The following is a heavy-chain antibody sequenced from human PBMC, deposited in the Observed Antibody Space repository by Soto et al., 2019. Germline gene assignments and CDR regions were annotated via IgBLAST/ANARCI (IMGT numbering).Heavy chain of an antibody. CDR3: AKNVGDSSSQGGGGLDY. D-gene: IGHD6-13*01. CDR2: ISGSGGST. V-gene: IGHV3-23*01. CDR1: GFTFSSYV. J-gene: IGHJ4*02. Sequence: EVQLLESGGGLVQSGGSLRLSCAASGFTFSSYVMSWVRQAPGKGLEWVSSISGSGGSTYYADSVKGRFTISRDNSKNTVYRQMNSLRAEDTAVYYCAKNVGDSSSQGGGGLDYWGQGTLVTVSS.